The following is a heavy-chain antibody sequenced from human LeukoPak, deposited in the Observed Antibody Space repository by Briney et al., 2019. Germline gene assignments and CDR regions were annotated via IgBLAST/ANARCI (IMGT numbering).Heavy chain of an antibody. CDR3: ARDCSSDFWSGYSPYFDY. J-gene: IGHJ4*02. Sequence: ASVKVSCKASGYTFTGYYMHWVRQAPGQGLEWMGWINPNSGGTNHAQKFQGRVTMTRDTSISTAYMELSRLRSDDTAVYYCARDCSSDFWSGYSPYFDYWGQGTLVTVSS. CDR2: INPNSGGT. D-gene: IGHD3-3*01. CDR1: GYTFTGYY. V-gene: IGHV1-2*02.